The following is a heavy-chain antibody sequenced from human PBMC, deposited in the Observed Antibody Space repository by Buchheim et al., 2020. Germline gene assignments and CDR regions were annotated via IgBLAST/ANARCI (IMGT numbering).Heavy chain of an antibody. D-gene: IGHD3-3*01. CDR2: MNPNSGHT. CDR3: ARGVIFGEVIPSPEGMDV. V-gene: IGHV1-8*01. Sequence: QVQLVQSGAEVKKPGASVKVSCKASGYTFINYDVNWVRQATGQGLEWVGWMNPNSGHTGYAKKFQGRITMTRDTSISTAYMELSSLSSEDTAVYYCARGVIFGEVIPSPEGMDVWGQGT. CDR1: GYTFINYD. J-gene: IGHJ6*02.